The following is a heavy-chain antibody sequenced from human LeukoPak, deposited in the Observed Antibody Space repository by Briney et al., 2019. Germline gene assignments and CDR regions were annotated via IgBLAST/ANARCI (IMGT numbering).Heavy chain of an antibody. CDR2: ISYDGSNK. CDR1: GFTFSSYA. CDR3: AREGGAPYYYGSSAYQSYGMDV. Sequence: GGSLRLSCAASGFTFSSYAMHWVRQAPGKGLEGVAVISYDGSNKYYADSVKGRFTISRDNSKNTLYLQMNSLRAEDTAVYYCAREGGAPYYYGSSAYQSYGMDVWGQGTTVTVSS. D-gene: IGHD3-22*01. V-gene: IGHV3-30-3*01. J-gene: IGHJ6*02.